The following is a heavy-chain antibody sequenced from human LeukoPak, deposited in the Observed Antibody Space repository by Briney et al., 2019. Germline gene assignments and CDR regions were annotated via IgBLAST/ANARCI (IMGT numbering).Heavy chain of an antibody. CDR1: GFTFSSYS. D-gene: IGHD2-15*01. CDR3: ARDPTHCSGGSCYYFDY. V-gene: IGHV3-21*04. Sequence: GGSLRLSCAASGFTFSSYSMNWFRQAPGKGLEWVSSISSSSYIYYADSVKGRFTISRDNAKNSLYLQMNSLRAEDTALYHCARDPTHCSGGSCYYFDYWGQGTLVTVSS. J-gene: IGHJ4*02. CDR2: ISSSSYI.